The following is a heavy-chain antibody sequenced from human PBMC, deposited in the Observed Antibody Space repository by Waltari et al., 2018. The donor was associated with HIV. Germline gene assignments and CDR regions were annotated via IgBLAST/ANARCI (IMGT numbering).Heavy chain of an antibody. Sequence: QVQLQQWGAGLLKPSETLSLTCAVYGGSFSGYYWSWIRQPPGQGLEWIGEINHSGSTNYNPSLKSRVTISVDTSKNQFSLKLSSVTAADTAVYYCARRAGWGQKGYFDYWGQGTLVTVSS. CDR3: ARRAGWGQKGYFDY. V-gene: IGHV4-34*01. CDR2: INHSGST. CDR1: GGSFSGYY. J-gene: IGHJ4*02. D-gene: IGHD2-15*01.